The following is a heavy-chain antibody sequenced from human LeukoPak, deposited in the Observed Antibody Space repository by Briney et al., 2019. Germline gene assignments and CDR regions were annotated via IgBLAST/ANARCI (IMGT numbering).Heavy chain of an antibody. V-gene: IGHV4-39*07. CDR2: IYYSGST. CDR3: ARDPPRESGNSYYFDY. J-gene: IGHJ4*02. D-gene: IGHD2-15*01. Sequence: SETLSLTCTVSGGSISSSSYYWGWIRQPPGKGLEWIGSIYYSGSTYYNPSLKSRVTISVDTSKNQFSLKLSSVTAADTAVYYCARDPPRESGNSYYFDYWGQGTLVTVSS. CDR1: GGSISSSSYY.